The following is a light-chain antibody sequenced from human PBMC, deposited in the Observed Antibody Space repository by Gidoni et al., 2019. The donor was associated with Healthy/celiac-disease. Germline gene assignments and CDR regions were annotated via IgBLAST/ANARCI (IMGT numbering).Light chain of an antibody. CDR2: EVS. Sequence: QSALTQPPPAPGSPGQSVTISCTGTSSDVGGYNYVSWYQQHPGKAPKLMIYEVSNRPSGVPDRFSGSKSGNTASLTVSGLQAEDEADYYCSSYAGSNNLFGGGTKLTVL. J-gene: IGLJ2*01. CDR1: SSDVGGYNY. CDR3: SSYAGSNNL. V-gene: IGLV2-8*01.